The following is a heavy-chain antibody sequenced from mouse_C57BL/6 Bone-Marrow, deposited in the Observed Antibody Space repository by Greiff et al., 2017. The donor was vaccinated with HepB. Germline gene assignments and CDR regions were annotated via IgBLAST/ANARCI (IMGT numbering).Heavy chain of an antibody. V-gene: IGHV5-4*01. CDR3: ARDFYYVLDY. CDR2: ISDGGSYT. Sequence: EVQRVESGGGLVKPGGSLKLSCAASGFTFSSYAMSWVRQTPEKRLEWVATISDGGSYTYYPDNVKGRFTISRDNAKNNLYLQMSHLKSEDTAMYYCARDFYYVLDYWGQGTTLTVSS. CDR1: GFTFSSYA. J-gene: IGHJ2*01. D-gene: IGHD1-1*01.